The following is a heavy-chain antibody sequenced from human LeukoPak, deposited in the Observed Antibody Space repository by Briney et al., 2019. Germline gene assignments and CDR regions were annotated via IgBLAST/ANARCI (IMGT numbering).Heavy chain of an antibody. CDR3: AREGSKMASAA. J-gene: IGHJ5*02. D-gene: IGHD5-24*01. Sequence: GGSLRLSCAASGFTFSSNYMSWVRQAPGKGLEWVSVIYSGGSTYYADSVKGRFTISRDNSKNTLYLQMNSLRAEGTAVYYCAREGSKMASAAWGQGTLVTVS. CDR1: GFTFSSNY. CDR2: IYSGGST. V-gene: IGHV3-66*01.